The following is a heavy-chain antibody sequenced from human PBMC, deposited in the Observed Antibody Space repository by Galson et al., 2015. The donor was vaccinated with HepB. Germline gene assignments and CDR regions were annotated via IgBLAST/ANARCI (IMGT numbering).Heavy chain of an antibody. CDR1: GYTFTSYD. Sequence: SVKVSCKASGYTFTSYDINWVRQATGQGLEWMGWMNPNSGNTGYAQKFQGRVTMTRNTSISTAYMELSSLRSEDTAVYYCARYIAARQGFDYRGQGTLVTVSS. CDR2: MNPNSGNT. CDR3: ARYIAARQGFDY. D-gene: IGHD6-6*01. V-gene: IGHV1-8*01. J-gene: IGHJ4*02.